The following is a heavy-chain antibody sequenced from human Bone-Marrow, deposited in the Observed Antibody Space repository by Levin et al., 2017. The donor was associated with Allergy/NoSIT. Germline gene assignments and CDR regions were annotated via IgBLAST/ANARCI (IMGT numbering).Heavy chain of an antibody. Sequence: SQTLSLPCSVSYDSIHSRYWSWIRPSPTTGLEWIAYVYYTGSTSYNPSLKSRVSIALDTSKRQVSLKLTSVTAADTARYFCAWIAIYGDGWYHFDSWGQGNLVTVSS. J-gene: IGHJ4*02. CDR3: AWIAIYGDGWYHFDS. CDR2: VYYTGST. D-gene: IGHD6-19*01. CDR1: YDSIHSRY. V-gene: IGHV4-59*11.